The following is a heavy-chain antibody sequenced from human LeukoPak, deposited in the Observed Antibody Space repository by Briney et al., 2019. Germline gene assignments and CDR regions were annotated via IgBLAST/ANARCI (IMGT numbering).Heavy chain of an antibody. Sequence: PSETLSLTCTVSGGSISSYFWSWIRQPPGKGLEWIGHIYYSGSTNYNPSLESRVTVSVDTSKNQFSLKLSSVTAADTAVYYCARGAGNYYFYGMDVWGQGTTVTVSS. CDR3: ARGAGNYYFYGMDV. V-gene: IGHV4-59*01. J-gene: IGHJ6*02. CDR2: IYYSGST. CDR1: GGSISSYF.